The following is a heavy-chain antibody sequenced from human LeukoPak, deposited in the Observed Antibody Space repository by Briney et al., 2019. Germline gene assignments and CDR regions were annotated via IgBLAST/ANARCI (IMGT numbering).Heavy chain of an antibody. Sequence: GGSLRLSCAASGFTFSDYVMHWVRQAPGKGLEYVSGISFNGDNTYYANSVKGRFTISRDNSKNTLYLQMDILRAEDMAVYYCARSTGYCSGGSCYSDYWGQGTLVTVSS. CDR3: ARSTGYCSGGSCYSDY. J-gene: IGHJ4*02. D-gene: IGHD2-15*01. CDR1: GFTFSDYV. CDR2: ISFNGDNT. V-gene: IGHV3-64*01.